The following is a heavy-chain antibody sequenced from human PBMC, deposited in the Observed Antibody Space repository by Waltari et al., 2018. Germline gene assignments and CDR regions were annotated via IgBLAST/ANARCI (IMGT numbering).Heavy chain of an antibody. CDR2: ISNSGSTV. CDR1: GFTFSNYE. Sequence: EVQVVETGGDLVQPGGSLRLSCAASGFTFSNYEMNWVRQAPGKGLEWVSYISNSGSTVYYADSGKGRLTISRDNAKNSLYLEMNNLRAEDTAVYYCARPSTEYYYYYYYMDVWGKGTTVTVS. V-gene: IGHV3-48*03. CDR3: ARPSTEYYYYYYYMDV. J-gene: IGHJ6*03.